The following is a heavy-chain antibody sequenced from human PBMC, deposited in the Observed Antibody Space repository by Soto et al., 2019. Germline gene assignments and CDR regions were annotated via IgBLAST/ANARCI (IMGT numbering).Heavy chain of an antibody. Sequence: PGGSLRLSCAASGFTFSSYAMSWVRQAPGKGLEWVSAISGSGGSTYYADSVKGRFTISRDNSKNTLYLQMNSLRAEDTAVYYCAKDPRIFGVVRSDPWGQGTLVTVSS. V-gene: IGHV3-23*01. CDR1: GFTFSSYA. CDR2: ISGSGGST. J-gene: IGHJ5*02. CDR3: AKDPRIFGVVRSDP. D-gene: IGHD3-3*01.